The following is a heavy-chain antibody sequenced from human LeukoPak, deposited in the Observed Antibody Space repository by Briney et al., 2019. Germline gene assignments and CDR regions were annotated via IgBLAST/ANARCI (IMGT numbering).Heavy chain of an antibody. V-gene: IGHV4-61*08. J-gene: IGHJ3*02. CDR3: ARDNGYYYDSSGDAFDI. Sequence: SQTLSLTCTASGGSISSGGYYWSWIRQPPGKGLEWIGYIYYSGSTNYNPSLKSRVTISVDTSKNQFSLKLSSVTAADTAVYYSARDNGYYYDSSGDAFDIWGQGTMVTVSS. CDR1: GGSISSGGYY. D-gene: IGHD3-22*01. CDR2: IYYSGST.